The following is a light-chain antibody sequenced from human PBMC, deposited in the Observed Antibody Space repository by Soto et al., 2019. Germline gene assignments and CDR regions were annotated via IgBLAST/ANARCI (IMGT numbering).Light chain of an antibody. CDR2: AAS. J-gene: IGKJ1*01. V-gene: IGKV1-39*01. CDR1: QSISSY. Sequence: DIRVTKSPSSLSASVGDRVTITCRASQSISSYLNWYQQKPGKAPKLLIYAASSLQSGVPSRFSGSGSGTDFTLTISSLQPEDFATYYCQQSYSTPQTFGQGTKVDIK. CDR3: QQSYSTPQT.